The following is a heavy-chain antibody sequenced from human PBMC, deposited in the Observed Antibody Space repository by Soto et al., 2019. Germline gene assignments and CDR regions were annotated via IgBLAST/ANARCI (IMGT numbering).Heavy chain of an antibody. V-gene: IGHV4-4*02. CDR3: ARDFGYGGYGHY. D-gene: IGHD1-26*01. CDR1: GCSISTSNW. Sequence: SETLSLTCAFPGCSISTSNWWSWVRQPPGKGLEWIGEIYHSGSTNYNPSLKSRVTISVDKSKNQFSLKLSSVTAADTAVYYCARDFGYGGYGHYWGQGSLVTVS. CDR2: IYHSGST. J-gene: IGHJ4*02.